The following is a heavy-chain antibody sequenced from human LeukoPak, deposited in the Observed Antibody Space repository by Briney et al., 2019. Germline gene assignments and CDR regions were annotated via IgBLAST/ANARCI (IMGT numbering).Heavy chain of an antibody. V-gene: IGHV3-30*18. CDR2: ISYDGSHK. J-gene: IGHJ4*02. CDR3: ANFGSSGYYYGGDY. D-gene: IGHD3-22*01. CDR1: GFTFSSYG. Sequence: GRSLRLSCAASGFTFSSYGMHWVRQAPGKGLEWVAVISYDGSHKYSADSVKGRFTISRDNSKNTLYLQMNSLRAEDTAVYYCANFGSSGYYYGGDYWGQGTLVTVSS.